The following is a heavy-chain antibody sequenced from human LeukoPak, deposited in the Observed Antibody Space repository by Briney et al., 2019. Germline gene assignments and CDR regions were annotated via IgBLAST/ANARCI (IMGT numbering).Heavy chain of an antibody. Sequence: GGSLRLSCAASGFTFSTYAMTWVRQAPGKGLEWVSAISGSGGSTYYADSVKGRFTISRDNSKNTLYLQMNSLRAEDTAVYYCAKDKVWDYDILDDAFDIWGQGTMVTVSS. J-gene: IGHJ3*02. D-gene: IGHD3-9*01. CDR1: GFTFSTYA. CDR2: ISGSGGST. V-gene: IGHV3-23*01. CDR3: AKDKVWDYDILDDAFDI.